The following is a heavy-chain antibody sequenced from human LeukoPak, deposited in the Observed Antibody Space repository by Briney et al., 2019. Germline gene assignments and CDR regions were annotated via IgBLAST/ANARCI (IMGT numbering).Heavy chain of an antibody. V-gene: IGHV6-1*01. D-gene: IGHD4/OR15-4a*01. CDR3: ARGPGAPGAFDV. CDR2: TYYRSKWYN. J-gene: IGHJ3*01. CDR1: GDTVSSNSAA. Sequence: QTLSLTCAISGDTVSSNSAAWNWIRQSPSRGLEWLGRTYYRSKWYNEYAVSVKSRGAINPDTSKNQFSLQLNSVTPEDTAVYYCARGPGAPGAFDVWGQGTVVTVSS.